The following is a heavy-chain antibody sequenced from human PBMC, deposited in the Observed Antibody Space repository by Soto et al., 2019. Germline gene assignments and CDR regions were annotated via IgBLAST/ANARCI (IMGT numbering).Heavy chain of an antibody. Sequence: QVQLQQWGAGLLKPSETLSLTCAVYGGSFSGYYWSWIRQPPGKGLEWIGEINHSGSTNYNPSLKRRVTISVDTSKNQFSLKLSSVTAADTAVYYCARGFLYYYDSSGYYPFDYWGQGTLVTVSS. CDR2: INHSGST. CDR1: GGSFSGYY. J-gene: IGHJ4*02. V-gene: IGHV4-34*01. CDR3: ARGFLYYYDSSGYYPFDY. D-gene: IGHD3-22*01.